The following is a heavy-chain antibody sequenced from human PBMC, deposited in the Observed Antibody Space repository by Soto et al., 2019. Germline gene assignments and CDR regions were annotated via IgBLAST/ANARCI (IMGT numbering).Heavy chain of an antibody. V-gene: IGHV1-58*01. D-gene: IGHD3-22*01. CDR1: GFTFTXXA. CDR2: IVVGSGNT. J-gene: IGHJ4*02. Sequence: QMQLVQSGPEVKKPGTSVKVSCKASGFTFTXXAVQXVRQARGQRLEXIGWIVVGSGNTNYAQKFQERVTITRDMXXXXXXXXXXXXXXXXXXXXXXXXXXYYDXXXXXIDYWGQGTLVTVSS. CDR3: XXXXYYDXXXXXIDY.